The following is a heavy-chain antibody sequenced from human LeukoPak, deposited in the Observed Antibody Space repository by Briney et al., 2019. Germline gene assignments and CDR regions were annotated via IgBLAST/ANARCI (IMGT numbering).Heavy chain of an antibody. CDR2: INPNSGGT. Sequence: GASVKVSCKASGYTFTGYYMHWVRQAPGQGLEWMGWINPNSGGTNYAQKLQGRVTMTTDTSTSTAYMELRSLRSDDTAVYYCARDLIVVVPAASYWGQGTLVTVSS. CDR3: ARDLIVVVPAASY. CDR1: GYTFTGYY. D-gene: IGHD2-2*01. V-gene: IGHV1-2*02. J-gene: IGHJ4*02.